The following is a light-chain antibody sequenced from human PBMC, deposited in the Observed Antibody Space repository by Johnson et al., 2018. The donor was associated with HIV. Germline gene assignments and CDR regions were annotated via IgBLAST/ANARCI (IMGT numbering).Light chain of an antibody. Sequence: QSVLSQPPSVSAPPGQKVTISCSVSNSNIGNNYVSWYQQLPGTAPKLLIYDNNKRPSGIPDRFSGSKSGTSATLGITRLHTGDEADYYCGTWDSSLRNGFFGTGNKVTVL. CDR3: GTWDSSLRNGF. CDR1: NSNIGNNY. V-gene: IGLV1-51*01. CDR2: DNN. J-gene: IGLJ1*01.